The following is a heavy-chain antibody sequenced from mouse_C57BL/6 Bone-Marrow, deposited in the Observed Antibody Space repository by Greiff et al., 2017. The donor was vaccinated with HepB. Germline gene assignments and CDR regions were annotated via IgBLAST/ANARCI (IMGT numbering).Heavy chain of an antibody. CDR1: GFTLTSYA. Sequence: VHLVESGPGLVAPSQSLSITCTVSGFTLTSYAISWVRQPPGKGLEWLGVIWTGGGTNYNSALKSRLSISKDNSKSQVFLKMNSLQTDDTARYYCARDNYYGSSYVDYFDYWGQGTTLTVSS. V-gene: IGHV2-9-1*01. CDR3: ARDNYYGSSYVDYFDY. D-gene: IGHD1-1*01. CDR2: IWTGGGT. J-gene: IGHJ2*01.